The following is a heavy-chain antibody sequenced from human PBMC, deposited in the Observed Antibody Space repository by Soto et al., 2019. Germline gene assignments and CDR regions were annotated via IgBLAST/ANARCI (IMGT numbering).Heavy chain of an antibody. CDR2: ISGSGGST. V-gene: IGHV3-23*01. J-gene: IGHJ3*02. CDR3: AKGRRGTMIVVVTKPHDAFDI. D-gene: IGHD3-22*01. Sequence: GGSLRLSCAASGFTFSSYAMSWVRQAPGKGLEWVSAISGSGGSTYYADSVKGRFTISRDNSKNTLYLQMNSLRAEDTAVYYCAKGRRGTMIVVVTKPHDAFDIWGQGTMVTV. CDR1: GFTFSSYA.